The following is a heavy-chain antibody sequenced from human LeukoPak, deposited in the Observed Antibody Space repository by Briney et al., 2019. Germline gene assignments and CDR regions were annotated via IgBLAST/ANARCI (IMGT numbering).Heavy chain of an antibody. Sequence: GGSLRLSCAASGFPFSSYGMHWVRQAPGKGPEWVAVISHDGSNKYYEDSVKGRFTISRDNSKNTLYLQMNSLSAEDTAVYYCARDVDYPSAYFDYWGQGTLVTVSS. D-gene: IGHD4-11*01. J-gene: IGHJ4*02. CDR3: ARDVDYPSAYFDY. CDR1: GFPFSSYG. V-gene: IGHV3-30*03. CDR2: ISHDGSNK.